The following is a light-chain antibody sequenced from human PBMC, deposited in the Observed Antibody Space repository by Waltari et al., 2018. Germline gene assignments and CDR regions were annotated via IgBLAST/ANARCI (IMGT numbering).Light chain of an antibody. V-gene: IGLV2-14*03. CDR2: DVN. J-gene: IGLJ3*02. CDR1: RSDVGYSAH. Sequence: QSALTQPASVSGSPGQSITISCTGTRSDVGYSAHVSWYQQYPGRAPKAVIYDVNSRPSEISNRFSGSKSGNTASLTISGLQADYYCSSYTLTSTLVFGGGTKLTVL. CDR3: SSYTLTSTLV.